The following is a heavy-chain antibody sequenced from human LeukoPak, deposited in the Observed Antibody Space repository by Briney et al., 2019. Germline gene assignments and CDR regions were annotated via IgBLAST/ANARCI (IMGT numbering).Heavy chain of an antibody. J-gene: IGHJ5*02. CDR1: GGSISSYY. CDR3: ARASSYIVVVPAAPTSGFDP. CDR2: IYYSGST. V-gene: IGHV4-59*12. D-gene: IGHD2-2*01. Sequence: SSETLSLTCTVSGGSISSYYWSWIRQPPGKGLEWIGYIYYSGSTNYNPSLKSRVTISVDTSKNQFSLKLSSVTAADTAVYYCARASSYIVVVPAAPTSGFDPWGQGTLVTVSS.